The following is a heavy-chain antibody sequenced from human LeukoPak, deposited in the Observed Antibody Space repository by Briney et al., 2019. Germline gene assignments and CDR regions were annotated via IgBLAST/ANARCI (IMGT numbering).Heavy chain of an antibody. Sequence: SETLSLTCAVYGGSFSGYYWSWIRQPPGKGLEWIGYIYYSGSTNYNPSLKSRVTISVDTSKNQFSLKLSSVTAADTAVYYCAREFRRWLGGYYYYYMDVWGKGTTVTVSS. V-gene: IGHV4-59*01. CDR2: IYYSGST. J-gene: IGHJ6*03. CDR3: AREFRRWLGGYYYYYMDV. D-gene: IGHD3-10*01. CDR1: GGSFSGYY.